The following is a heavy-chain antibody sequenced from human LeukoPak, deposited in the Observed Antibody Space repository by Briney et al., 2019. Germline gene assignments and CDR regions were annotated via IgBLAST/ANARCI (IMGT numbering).Heavy chain of an antibody. V-gene: IGHV3-23*01. Sequence: GGSLRLSCAASGFTFSSYSMNWVRQAPGKGLEWVSAISGSGGSTYYADSVKGRFTISRDNSKNTLYLQMNSLRAEDTAVYYCAKFGAAHSYYYYYGMDVWGQGTTVTVSS. CDR2: ISGSGGST. J-gene: IGHJ6*02. CDR1: GFTFSSYS. CDR3: AKFGAAHSYYYYYGMDV. D-gene: IGHD3-10*01.